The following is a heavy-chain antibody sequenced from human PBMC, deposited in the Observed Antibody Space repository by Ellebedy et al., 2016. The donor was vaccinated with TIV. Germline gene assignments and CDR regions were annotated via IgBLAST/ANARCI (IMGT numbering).Heavy chain of an antibody. D-gene: IGHD6-19*01. CDR2: MFHSGST. CDR3: ARALSRGWYLFDY. J-gene: IGHJ4*02. Sequence: SETLSLTXTVSGGSISGYYWSWIRQPPGKGLEWIGSMFHSGSTYYNPSLKSRVTISVDTTKNQWSLRLRSVTAADTAVYFCARALSRGWYLFDYWGQGILVSVSS. V-gene: IGHV4-38-2*02. CDR1: GGSISGYY.